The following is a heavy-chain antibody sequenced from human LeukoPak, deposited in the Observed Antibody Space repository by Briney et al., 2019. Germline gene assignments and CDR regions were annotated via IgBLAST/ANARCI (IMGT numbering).Heavy chain of an antibody. V-gene: IGHV4-59*11. CDR1: GGSISSHY. J-gene: IGHJ4*02. CDR2: IYYSGST. D-gene: IGHD3-22*01. Sequence: SETLSLTCTVSGGSISSHYWSWIRQPPGKGLEWIGYIYYSGSTNYNPSLKSRVTISVDTSKNQFSLKLSSVTAADTAVYYCARYSSGYYFDYWGQGTLVTVSS. CDR3: ARYSSGYYFDY.